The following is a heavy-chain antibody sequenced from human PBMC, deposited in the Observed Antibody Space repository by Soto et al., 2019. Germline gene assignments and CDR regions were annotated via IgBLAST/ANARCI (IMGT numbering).Heavy chain of an antibody. CDR3: AKEGGGGRNYYYTMDV. V-gene: IGHV3-23*01. CDR2: ISGSGGST. J-gene: IGHJ6*02. D-gene: IGHD2-15*01. Sequence: QPGGSLTLSCAASGFTFSSQAMSWVRQAPGKGLELVSGISGSGGSTYYADSVKGRFTISRDNSKNTLYLQMNSLRAEDTAVYYCAKEGGGGRNYYYTMDVWGQGPTVTVSS. CDR1: GFTFSSQA.